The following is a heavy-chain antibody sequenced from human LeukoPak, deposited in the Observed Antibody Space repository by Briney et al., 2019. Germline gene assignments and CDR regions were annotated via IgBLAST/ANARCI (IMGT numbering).Heavy chain of an antibody. D-gene: IGHD3-22*01. CDR1: GGSISSYY. CDR2: IYYSGST. V-gene: IGHV4-59*01. Sequence: SETLSLTCTVSGGSISSYYWSWIRQPPGKGLEWIGYIYYSGSTNYNPSLKSRVTISVDTSKNQFSLKLSSVTAADTAVYYCARAPYYYDSSGYYFNAWGQGTLVTVSS. J-gene: IGHJ4*02. CDR3: ARAPYYYDSSGYYFNA.